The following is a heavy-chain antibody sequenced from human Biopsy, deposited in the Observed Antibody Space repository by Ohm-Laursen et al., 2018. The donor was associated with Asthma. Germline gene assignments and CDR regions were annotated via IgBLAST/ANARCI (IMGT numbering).Heavy chain of an antibody. V-gene: IGHV1-69*01. Sequence: ESSVKVSCKAPGATFSNFAISWVRQAPGQGLEWLGGIMTVFGTTNYAQKFQGRVTITADESTSTAYMEVTSLRSEDTAIYYCARCQVGYSSGWSLLLKKIYYSGMDVWGQGTAVTVSS. CDR2: IMTVFGTT. D-gene: IGHD6-19*01. CDR1: GATFSNFA. J-gene: IGHJ6*02. CDR3: ARCQVGYSSGWSLLLKKIYYSGMDV.